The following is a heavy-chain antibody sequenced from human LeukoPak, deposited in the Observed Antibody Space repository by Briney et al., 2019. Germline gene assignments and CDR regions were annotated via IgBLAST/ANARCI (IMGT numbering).Heavy chain of an antibody. CDR2: FDPEDGET. D-gene: IGHD2-15*01. J-gene: IGHJ4*02. V-gene: IGHV1-24*01. Sequence: GASVKVSCKVSGYTLTELSMHWVRQAPGKGLEWMGGFDPEDGETIYAQKFQGRVTMTEDTSTDTAYMELSSLRSEDTAVYYCATAPRYCSGGSCYQNFDYWGQGTLVTVSS. CDR3: ATAPRYCSGGSCYQNFDY. CDR1: GYTLTELS.